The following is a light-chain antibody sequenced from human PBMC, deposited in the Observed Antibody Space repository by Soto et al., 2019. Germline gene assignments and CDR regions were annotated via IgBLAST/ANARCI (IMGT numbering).Light chain of an antibody. CDR2: KNN. CDR1: SSNIGGNY. V-gene: IGLV1-47*01. J-gene: IGLJ3*02. Sequence: QSVVTQPPSASGTPGQRVTISCSGSSSNIGGNYVYWYQHLPGTAPKVLIYKNNHRPSGVPDRFSGSKSDTSASLAISGLRSEDEAHYYCAVWDDSLSGVVVGGGTKLTVL. CDR3: AVWDDSLSGVV.